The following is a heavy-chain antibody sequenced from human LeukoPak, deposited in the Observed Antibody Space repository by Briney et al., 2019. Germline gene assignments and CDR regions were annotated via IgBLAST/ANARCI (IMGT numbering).Heavy chain of an antibody. CDR1: GGSITSYSHY. J-gene: IGHJ4*02. CDR2: IYYGGTT. CDR3: ARHPFATPFDY. Sequence: PSETLSLTCTVSGGSITSYSHYWAWIRQPPGKGLEWIGSIYYGGTTYYNPSLKSRLIIFVDTSKNHFSLRLSSVTAADTAVYYCARHPFATPFDYWGPGTLVTVSS. D-gene: IGHD2-15*01. V-gene: IGHV4-39*01.